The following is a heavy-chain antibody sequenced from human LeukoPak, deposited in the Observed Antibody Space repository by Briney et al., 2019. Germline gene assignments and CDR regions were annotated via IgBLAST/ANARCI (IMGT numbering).Heavy chain of an antibody. V-gene: IGHV4-34*01. D-gene: IGHD3-10*01. Sequence: PSETLSLTCAVYGGSFSGYYWSWIRQPPGKGLEWIGEINHSGSTNYNPSLKSRVTISVDTSKNQFSLKLNSVTAADTAVYYCARVRSTYYYGSGSYPVKYYFDYWGQGTLVTVSS. CDR1: GGSFSGYY. J-gene: IGHJ4*02. CDR3: ARVRSTYYYGSGSYPVKYYFDY. CDR2: INHSGST.